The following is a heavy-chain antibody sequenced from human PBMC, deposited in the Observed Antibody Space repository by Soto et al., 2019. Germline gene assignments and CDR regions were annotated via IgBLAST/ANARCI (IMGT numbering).Heavy chain of an antibody. D-gene: IGHD6-13*01. CDR3: ARARSSSWHFDY. V-gene: IGHV4-61*01. J-gene: IGHJ4*02. CDR2: SYYSGST. Sequence: QVQLQESGPGLVKPSETLSLTCTVSGGSVSSGIYYCSWIRQHPVKGLEWIGYSYYSGSTNYNPSLKSRVTISVDTSKTQFSLKLSSVTAADTAVYYFARARSSSWHFDYWGQGPLVTVSS. CDR1: GGSVSSGIYY.